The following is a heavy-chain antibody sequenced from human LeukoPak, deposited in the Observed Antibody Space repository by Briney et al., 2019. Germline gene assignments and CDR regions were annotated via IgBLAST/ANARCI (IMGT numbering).Heavy chain of an antibody. CDR2: ISAYNGNT. J-gene: IGHJ4*02. D-gene: IGHD2-2*01. CDR1: GYTFTSYG. Sequence: ASVKVSCTASGYTFTSYGISWVRQAPGQGLEWMGWISAYNGNTNYAQKLQGRVTMTTDTSTSTAYMELRSLRSDDTAVYYCARAKGSGCSSTSCYYFLDYWGQGTLVTVSS. V-gene: IGHV1-18*01. CDR3: ARAKGSGCSSTSCYYFLDY.